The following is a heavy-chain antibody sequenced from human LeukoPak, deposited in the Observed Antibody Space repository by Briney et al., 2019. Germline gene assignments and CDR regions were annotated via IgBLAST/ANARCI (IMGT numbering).Heavy chain of an antibody. CDR3: ARVGRFSKVRGVIIDAFDI. CDR1: GYTFTSYG. D-gene: IGHD3-10*01. Sequence: ASVKVSCKASGYTFTSYGISWVRQAPGQGLEWMGWISAYNGNTNYAQKLQGRVTMTTDTSTSTAYMELRSLRSDDTAVYYCARVGRFSKVRGVIIDAFDIWGQGTMVTVSS. CDR2: ISAYNGNT. V-gene: IGHV1-18*01. J-gene: IGHJ3*02.